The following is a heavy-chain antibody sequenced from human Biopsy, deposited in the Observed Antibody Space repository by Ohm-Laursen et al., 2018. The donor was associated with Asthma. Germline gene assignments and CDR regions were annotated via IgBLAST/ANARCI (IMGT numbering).Heavy chain of an antibody. V-gene: IGHV3-30*03. Sequence: SLRLSCSASGFTLSSYVMHWVRKAPGKGLDWVALISFDPLNKQYADWVRGRFTVSRDSSKNTLYLQMNSLRADDTAVYYCARVPVAAAGPYYYGMDVWGQGTTVTVSS. D-gene: IGHD6-13*01. CDR1: GFTLSSYV. J-gene: IGHJ6*02. CDR3: ARVPVAAAGPYYYGMDV. CDR2: ISFDPLNK.